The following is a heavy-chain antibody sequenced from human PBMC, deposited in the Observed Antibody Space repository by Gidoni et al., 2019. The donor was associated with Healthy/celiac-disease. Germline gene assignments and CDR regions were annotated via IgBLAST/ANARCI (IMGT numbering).Heavy chain of an antibody. CDR3: ARGGGTAMVTENAFDI. Sequence: QVQLQESGPGLVKPSEPLSLTCTVTGYSISSGYYWGWIRQPPGKGLEWIGSIYHSGGTYYNPSLKSRVTISVDTSKTQFSLKLSSVTAADTAVYYCARGGGTAMVTENAFDIWGQGTMVTVSS. D-gene: IGHD5-18*01. CDR2: IYHSGGT. J-gene: IGHJ3*02. V-gene: IGHV4-38-2*02. CDR1: GYSISSGYY.